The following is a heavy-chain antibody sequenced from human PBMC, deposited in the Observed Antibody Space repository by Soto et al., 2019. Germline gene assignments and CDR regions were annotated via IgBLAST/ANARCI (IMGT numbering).Heavy chain of an antibody. CDR1: GFTFSNAW. D-gene: IGHD3-10*01. CDR2: IKSKTDGGTT. Sequence: GGSLRLSCAASGFTFSNAWMSWVRQAPGKGLEWVGRIKSKTDGGTTDYAAPVKGRFTISRDDSKNTLYLQMNSLKTEDTAVYNCTTGLLLWFGEAVDYWGQGTLVTVSS. CDR3: TTGLLLWFGEAVDY. J-gene: IGHJ4*02. V-gene: IGHV3-15*01.